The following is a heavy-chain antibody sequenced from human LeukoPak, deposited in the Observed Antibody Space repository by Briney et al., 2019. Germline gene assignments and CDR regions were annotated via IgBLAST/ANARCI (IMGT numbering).Heavy chain of an antibody. CDR3: ARNYGGNPDGAFDI. CDR1: GGSISSGSYY. J-gene: IGHJ3*02. V-gene: IGHV4-61*02. CDR2: IYTSGST. D-gene: IGHD4-23*01. Sequence: SETLSLTCTVSGGSISSGSYYWSWIRQPAGKGLEWSGRIYTSGSTNYNPSLKSRVTISVDTSKNQFSLKLSSVTAADTAVYYCARNYGGNPDGAFDIWGQGTMVTVSS.